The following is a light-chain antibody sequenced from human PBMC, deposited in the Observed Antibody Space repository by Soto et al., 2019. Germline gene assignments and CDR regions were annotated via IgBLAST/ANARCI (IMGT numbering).Light chain of an antibody. V-gene: IGLV2-8*01. CDR2: EVT. CDR1: SSDVGGYNY. CDR3: SSYAVTHTYV. Sequence: QSALTQPPSASGSPGQSVTISCTGTSSDVGGYNYVSWYQQHPGKAPKLLISEVTKRPSGVPDRFSGSKSGNTASLTVSGLQAEDEADYYCSSYAVTHTYVFGTVTKLTVL. J-gene: IGLJ1*01.